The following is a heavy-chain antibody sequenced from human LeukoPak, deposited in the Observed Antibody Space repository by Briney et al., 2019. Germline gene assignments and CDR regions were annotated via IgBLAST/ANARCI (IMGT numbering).Heavy chain of an antibody. D-gene: IGHD1-14*01. Sequence: GGSLRLSCAASGFTFSSYSMNWVRQAPGKGLEWVSSISSSSSYIYYADSVRGRFTISRDNAKNSLYLQMNSLRAEDTAVYYCARDPGNWNHEYWGQGTLVTVSS. CDR1: GFTFSSYS. J-gene: IGHJ4*02. CDR2: ISSSSSYI. CDR3: ARDPGNWNHEY. V-gene: IGHV3-21*01.